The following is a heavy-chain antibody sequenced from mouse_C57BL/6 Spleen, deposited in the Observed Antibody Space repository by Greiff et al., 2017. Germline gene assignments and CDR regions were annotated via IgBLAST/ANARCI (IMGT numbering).Heavy chain of an antibody. V-gene: IGHV1-66*01. CDR2: IYPGSGNT. CDR3: ARGYGSSYVGWYFDV. D-gene: IGHD1-1*01. J-gene: IGHJ1*03. CDR1: GYSFTSYY. Sequence: QVQLKESGPELVKPGASVKISCKASGYSFTSYYIHWVKQRPGQGLEWIGWIYPGSGNTKYNEKFKGKATLTADTSSSTAYMQLSSLTSEDSAVYYCARGYGSSYVGWYFDVWGTGTTVTVSS.